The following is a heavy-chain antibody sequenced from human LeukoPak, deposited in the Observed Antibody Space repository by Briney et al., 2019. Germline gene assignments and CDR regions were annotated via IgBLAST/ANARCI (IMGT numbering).Heavy chain of an antibody. J-gene: IGHJ4*02. CDR3: AVTIAAPTLYFDY. V-gene: IGHV4-39*01. CDR2: IYYSGST. CDR1: GGSFSSSSYY. Sequence: SETLSLTCSVSGGSFSSSSYYWGWIRQPPGKGLEWIGSIYYSGSTYYNPSLKSRVTISVDTSKNQFSLKLSSVTAADTAVYYCAVTIAAPTLYFDYWGQGTLVTVSS. D-gene: IGHD6-6*01.